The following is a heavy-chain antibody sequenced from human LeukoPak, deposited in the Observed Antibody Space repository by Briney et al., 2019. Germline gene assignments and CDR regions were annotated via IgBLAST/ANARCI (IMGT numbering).Heavy chain of an antibody. J-gene: IGHJ4*02. CDR3: ARGTYYYDSSGYYYVLPDY. V-gene: IGHV4-34*01. D-gene: IGHD3-22*01. Sequence: SETLSLTCTVYGGSFSGYYWSWIRQPPGKGLEWVGEINHSGSTNYNPSLKSRVTISVDTSKNQFSLKLSSVTAADTAVYYCARGTYYYDSSGYYYVLPDYWGQGTLVTVSS. CDR1: GGSFSGYY. CDR2: INHSGST.